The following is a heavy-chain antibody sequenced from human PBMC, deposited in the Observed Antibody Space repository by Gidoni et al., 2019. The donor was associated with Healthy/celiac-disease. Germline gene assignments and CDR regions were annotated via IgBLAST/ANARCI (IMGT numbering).Heavy chain of an antibody. J-gene: IGHJ3*02. CDR1: GFTFSSYS. CDR2: ISSSSSTI. D-gene: IGHD3-22*01. V-gene: IGHV3-48*02. CDR3: ARLPLTMIVVGDAFDI. Sequence: EVQLVESGGGLVQPGGSLRLSCAASGFTFSSYSMNWVRQAPGKGLEWVSYISSSSSTIYYADSVKGRFTISRDNAKNSLYLQMNSLRDEDTAVYYCARLPLTMIVVGDAFDIWGQGTMVTVSS.